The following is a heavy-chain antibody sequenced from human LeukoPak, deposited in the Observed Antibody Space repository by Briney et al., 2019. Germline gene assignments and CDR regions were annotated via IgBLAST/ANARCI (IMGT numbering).Heavy chain of an antibody. J-gene: IGHJ4*02. CDR1: GGSISSYY. D-gene: IGHD2-15*01. V-gene: IGHV4-59*01. CDR3: ARGYCSGGSCYPYYFDY. CDR2: IYYSGST. Sequence: SETLSLTCTVSGGSISSYYWSWIRQPPGKGLEWIGYIYYSGSTNYNPSLKSRVTISVDTSKNKFSLKLSSVTAADTAVYYCARGYCSGGSCYPYYFDYWGQGTLVTVSS.